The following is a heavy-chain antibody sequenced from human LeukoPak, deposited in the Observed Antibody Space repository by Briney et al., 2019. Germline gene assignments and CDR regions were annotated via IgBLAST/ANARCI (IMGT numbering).Heavy chain of an antibody. CDR3: ARDRNFDY. J-gene: IGHJ4*02. Sequence: ASVKVSCKASGYTFISYGISWVRQAPGQGLEWMGWISAYNGNTNYAQKFQGRVTMTRDASISTAYMELSRLRSDDTAVYYCARDRNFDYWGQGTLVTVSS. CDR1: GYTFISYG. D-gene: IGHD1-14*01. CDR2: ISAYNGNT. V-gene: IGHV1-18*01.